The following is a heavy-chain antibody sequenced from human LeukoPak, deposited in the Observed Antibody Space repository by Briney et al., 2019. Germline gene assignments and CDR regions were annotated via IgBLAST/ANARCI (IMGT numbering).Heavy chain of an antibody. J-gene: IGHJ5*02. CDR2: ISGYNGDT. CDR1: GYTFTTYG. CDR3: ARPMIRDVVVPAATWFDP. Sequence: ASVKVSCKASGYTFTTYGISWVRQAPGQGLEWMGWISGYNGDTNYAQNFQGRVTMTTDTSTSTAYMELRSLRSDGTAVYYCARPMIRDVVVPAATWFDPWGQGTLVTVSS. V-gene: IGHV1-18*01. D-gene: IGHD2-2*01.